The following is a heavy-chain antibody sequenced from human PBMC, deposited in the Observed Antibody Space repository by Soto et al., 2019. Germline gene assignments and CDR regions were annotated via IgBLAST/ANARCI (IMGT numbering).Heavy chain of an antibody. CDR1: GGTFNSYS. CDR2: FSPIFGEP. V-gene: IGHV1-18*01. D-gene: IGHD6-13*01. CDR3: AREVAAAGGNWFDP. J-gene: IGHJ5*02. Sequence: ASVKVSCKASGGTFNSYSFSWVRQAPGQGLEWMGGFSPIFGEPNYAQKLQGRVTMTTDTSTSTAYMELRSLRSDDTAVYYCAREVAAAGGNWFDPWGQGTLVTVSS.